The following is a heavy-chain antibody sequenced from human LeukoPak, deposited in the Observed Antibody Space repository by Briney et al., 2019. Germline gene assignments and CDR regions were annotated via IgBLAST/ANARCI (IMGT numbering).Heavy chain of an antibody. V-gene: IGHV3-30*03. J-gene: IGHJ1*01. CDR2: ISYDGSNK. D-gene: IGHD6-13*01. CDR1: GFTFSSYG. CDR3: AIAAAGTPAYFQH. Sequence: GGSLRLSCAASGFTFSSYGMHWVRQAPGKGLEWVAVISYDGSNKYYADSVKGRFTISRDNSKNTLYLQMNSLRAEDTAVYYCAIAAAGTPAYFQHWGQGTLVTVSS.